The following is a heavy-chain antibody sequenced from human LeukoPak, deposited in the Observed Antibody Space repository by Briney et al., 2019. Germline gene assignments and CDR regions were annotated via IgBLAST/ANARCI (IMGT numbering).Heavy chain of an antibody. D-gene: IGHD4-17*01. J-gene: IGHJ4*02. Sequence: GGSLRLSCAASKFTFSSYGMHWVRQAPGKGLEWVAFVRYDGNNKYYADSVKGRFTISRDNANNTLYLQMNSLTAEDTAVYYCAREGSVTNDYWGQGSLVTVSS. CDR3: AREGSVTNDY. V-gene: IGHV3-30*02. CDR2: VRYDGNNK. CDR1: KFTFSSYG.